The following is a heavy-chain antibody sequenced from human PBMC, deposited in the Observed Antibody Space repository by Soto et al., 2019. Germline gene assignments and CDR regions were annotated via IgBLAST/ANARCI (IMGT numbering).Heavy chain of an antibody. CDR3: ARDTAMAFDY. J-gene: IGHJ4*02. Sequence: SETLSLTCAVSGGSVSSGGYSWSWIRQPPGKGLEWIGYIYHSGSTYYNPSLKSRVTISVDRSKNQFSLKLSSVTAADTAVYYCARDTAMAFDYWGQGTLVSVSS. CDR1: GGSVSSGGYS. D-gene: IGHD5-18*01. CDR2: IYHSGST. V-gene: IGHV4-30-2*01.